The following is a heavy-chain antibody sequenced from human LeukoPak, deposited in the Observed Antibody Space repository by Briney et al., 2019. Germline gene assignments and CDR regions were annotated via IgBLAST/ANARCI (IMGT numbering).Heavy chain of an antibody. V-gene: IGHV2-5*01. D-gene: IGHD3-9*01. Sequence: SGPTLVNPTQTLTLTCTFSGFSLSTSEVGVGWIRQPPGKALEWLALIYWNDDKRYRPSLKSRLTITKDTSKNQVVLTMTNMDPVDTATYYCARRRSVPVLRYFEFDYWGQGTLVTVSS. CDR1: GFSLSTSEVG. J-gene: IGHJ4*02. CDR2: IYWNDDK. CDR3: ARRRSVPVLRYFEFDY.